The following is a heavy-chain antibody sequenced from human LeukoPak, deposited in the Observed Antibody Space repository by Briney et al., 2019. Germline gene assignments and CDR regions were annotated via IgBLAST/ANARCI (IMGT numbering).Heavy chain of an antibody. J-gene: IGHJ4*02. CDR2: IYKTGTTT. CDR1: RFTFSSYE. D-gene: IGHD4-17*01. V-gene: IGHV3-48*03. CDR3: ARGAYGDNGRGY. Sequence: GGSLRLSCAASRFTFSSYEMNWVRQAPGKGLEWVSYIYKTGTTTYYADSVRGRFTISRDNARNSLFLQMNSLRAEDTAVCYCARGAYGDNGRGYWGQGTLVTVS.